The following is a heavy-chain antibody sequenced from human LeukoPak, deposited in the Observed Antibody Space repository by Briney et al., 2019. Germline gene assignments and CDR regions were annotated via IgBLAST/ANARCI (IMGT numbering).Heavy chain of an antibody. CDR2: MKQSSGNT. CDR1: GYSFTSYD. CDR3: AAHTYYFSSGSFGH. V-gene: IGHV1-8*01. J-gene: IGHJ4*02. D-gene: IGHD3-10*01. Sequence: ASVKVSCTASGYSFTSYDINWVRRATGQGPEWIGWMKQSSGNTSYAQRFQGRVTMTRDTSTSTAYLELSSLRSEDTAVYYCAAHTYYFSSGSFGHWGQGTLVTVSS.